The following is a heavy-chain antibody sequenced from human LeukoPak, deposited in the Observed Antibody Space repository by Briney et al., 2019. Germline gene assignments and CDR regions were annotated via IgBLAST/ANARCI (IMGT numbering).Heavy chain of an antibody. CDR1: GFTFSNYG. J-gene: IGHJ4*02. V-gene: IGHV3-21*01. D-gene: IGHD6-19*01. CDR2: ISTSSTYI. Sequence: PGGSLRLSCAASGFTFSNYGMNWVRQAPGKGLEWVSSISTSSTYIYYTYSVKGRFTISRDNAKNSLHLQMNSLRAEDTAVYYCARDGSGWRTFDYWGQGTLVTVSS. CDR3: ARDGSGWRTFDY.